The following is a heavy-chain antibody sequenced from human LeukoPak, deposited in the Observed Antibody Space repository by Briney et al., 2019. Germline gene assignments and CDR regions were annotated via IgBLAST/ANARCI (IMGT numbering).Heavy chain of an antibody. J-gene: IGHJ4*02. CDR1: GYTFTSYG. CDR3: AKNIALTGEFDS. Sequence: GASVKVSCKASGYTFTSYGISWVRQAPGQGLEWMGWMNPNSGNTGYAQKLQGRVSLTRDTSISTAYMELSSLRSEDTAVYYCAKNIALTGEFDSWGQGTLVTVSS. D-gene: IGHD7-27*01. CDR2: MNPNSGNT. V-gene: IGHV1-8*03.